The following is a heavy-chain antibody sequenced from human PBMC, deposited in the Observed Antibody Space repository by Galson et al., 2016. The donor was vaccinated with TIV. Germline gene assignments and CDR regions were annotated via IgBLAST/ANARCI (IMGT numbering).Heavy chain of an antibody. Sequence: SLRLSCAASGFTFNNYAMHWVRQAPGKGLEWVSGISGSGGITYFADYVRGRFTISRDNSRNTLYLHLNSLRAEDPAVYYCAKRMNYGGAAFENWGQGTIVTVSS. J-gene: IGHJ3*02. CDR3: AKRMNYGGAAFEN. D-gene: IGHD4-23*01. V-gene: IGHV3-23*01. CDR2: ISGSGGIT. CDR1: GFTFNNYA.